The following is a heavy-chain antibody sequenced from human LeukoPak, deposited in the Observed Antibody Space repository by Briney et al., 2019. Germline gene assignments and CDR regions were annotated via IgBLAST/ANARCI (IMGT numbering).Heavy chain of an antibody. D-gene: IGHD3-3*01. Sequence: ASVKVSCKASGYTFTSYYMHWVRQAPGQGLEWMGIINPSGGSTSYAQKFQGRVTMTRDTSTSTVYMELSSLRSEDTAVYYCARSTRIFGVVIISMVYFDYWGQGTLVTVSS. V-gene: IGHV1-46*01. CDR3: ARSTRIFGVVIISMVYFDY. J-gene: IGHJ4*02. CDR2: INPSGGST. CDR1: GYTFTSYY.